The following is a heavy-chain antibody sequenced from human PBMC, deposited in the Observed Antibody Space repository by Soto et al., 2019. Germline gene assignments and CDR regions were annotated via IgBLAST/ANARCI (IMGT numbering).Heavy chain of an antibody. CDR3: ATSQKGYNWNYFDH. J-gene: IGHJ4*02. Sequence: SDTLSLTCAVSGASISGSYYYWAWLRQSPGKGPEWIGSVFYTGFTSYNPSLESRVSVSVDTSKSQFSLKLSAVTAADTAVYYCATSQKGYNWNYFDHWGQGALVTVSS. CDR1: GASISGSYYY. V-gene: IGHV4-39*01. CDR2: VFYTGFT. D-gene: IGHD1-20*01.